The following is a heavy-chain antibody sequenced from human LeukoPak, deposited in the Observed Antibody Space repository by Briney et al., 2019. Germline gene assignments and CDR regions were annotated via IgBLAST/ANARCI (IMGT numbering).Heavy chain of an antibody. J-gene: IGHJ4*02. D-gene: IGHD6-19*01. V-gene: IGHV4-39*01. CDR2: IYYSGST. Sequence: SETLSLTCTVSGGSISSSSYYWGWIRQAPGKGLEWIGSIYYSGSTYYNPSLKSRVTISVDTSKNQFSLKLSSVTAADTAIYYCARAVSGRFDYWGQGTLVTVSS. CDR1: GGSISSSSYY. CDR3: ARAVSGRFDY.